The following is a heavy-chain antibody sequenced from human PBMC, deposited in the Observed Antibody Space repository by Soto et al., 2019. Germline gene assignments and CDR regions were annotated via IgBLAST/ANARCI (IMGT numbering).Heavy chain of an antibody. CDR3: AREAYYGSRSSNTDD. Sequence: PSETLSLTCTVSGGSISSGGYYWSWIRQPPGKGLEWIGYIYYSGTTYYNPSLKSRVTMSVDTSKNQFSLRLSSVTAADTAVYYCAREAYYGSRSSNTDDWGPGTLVTLSS. CDR1: GGSISSGGYY. CDR2: IYYSGTT. D-gene: IGHD3-10*01. J-gene: IGHJ4*02. V-gene: IGHV4-30-4*01.